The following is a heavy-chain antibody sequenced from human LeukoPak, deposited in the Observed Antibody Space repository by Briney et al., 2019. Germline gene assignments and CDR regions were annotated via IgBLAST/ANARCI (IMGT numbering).Heavy chain of an antibody. Sequence: TSETLSLTCTVSGGSISSYYWGWIRQPPGKGLEWIGSIYHSGSTYYNPSLKSRVTISVDTSKNQFSLKLSSVTAADTAVYYCARPTYYDFWSGYPPADDAFDIWGQGTMVTVSS. CDR3: ARPTYYDFWSGYPPADDAFDI. V-gene: IGHV4-38-2*02. J-gene: IGHJ3*02. CDR2: IYHSGST. CDR1: GGSISSYY. D-gene: IGHD3-3*01.